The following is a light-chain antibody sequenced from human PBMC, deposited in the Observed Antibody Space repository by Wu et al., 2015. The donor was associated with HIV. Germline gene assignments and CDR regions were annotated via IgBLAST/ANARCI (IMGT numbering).Light chain of an antibody. CDR3: QQHANWPLT. V-gene: IGKV3-11*01. J-gene: IGKJ5*01. Sequence: EIVLTQSPATLSFSPGESATLSCRASQSVSYALAWYQQKPGQAPRLLIYDASNRATGIPARFTGGGSGTDYSLTISSLEPEDFAVYYCQQHANWPLTFGQGTRLEIK. CDR1: QSVSYA. CDR2: DAS.